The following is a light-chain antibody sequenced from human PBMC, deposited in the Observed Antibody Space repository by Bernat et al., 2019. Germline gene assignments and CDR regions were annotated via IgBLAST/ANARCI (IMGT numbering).Light chain of an antibody. CDR1: SDTNVGTYR. Sequence: QAVLTQPSSLSASPGASASLTCTLRSDTNVGTYRIYWYQQKPGSPPQYLLRYKSDSDKHQASGVPSRFSGSKDASANAGILLISGLQSEDEADYYCMTWPSSAWVFGGGTKLTVL. V-gene: IGLV5-45*03. CDR2: YKSDSDK. J-gene: IGLJ3*02. CDR3: MTWPSSAWV.